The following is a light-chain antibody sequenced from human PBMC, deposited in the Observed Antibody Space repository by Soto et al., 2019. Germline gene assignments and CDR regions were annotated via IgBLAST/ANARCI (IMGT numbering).Light chain of an antibody. CDR1: QSVSSN. V-gene: IGKV3-15*01. Sequence: DIVQTQSPATLSVSPGERATLSCRASQSVSSNLAWYQQKPGQAPRLLIYGASTRATGIPARFSGSGSGTEFTLTISSLQSEDFAVYYCQQYNNWPRTFGQGTKVDIK. CDR2: GAS. CDR3: QQYNNWPRT. J-gene: IGKJ1*01.